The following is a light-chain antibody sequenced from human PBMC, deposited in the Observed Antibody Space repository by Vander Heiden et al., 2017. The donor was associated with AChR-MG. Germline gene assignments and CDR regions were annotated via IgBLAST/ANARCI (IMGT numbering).Light chain of an antibody. V-gene: IGLV1-51*01. CDR3: GTWDSSLSAVV. CDR2: DNN. CDR1: GSNIEKNY. J-gene: IGLJ2*01. Sequence: QSVLTQPHSVSAASGQKVTISCSGSGSNIEKNYVFWYQQFPGTAPKLLIYDNNKRPAGIPDRFSGSKSGTSATLGITGLQTGDEADYYCGTWDSSLSAVVFGGGTKLTVL.